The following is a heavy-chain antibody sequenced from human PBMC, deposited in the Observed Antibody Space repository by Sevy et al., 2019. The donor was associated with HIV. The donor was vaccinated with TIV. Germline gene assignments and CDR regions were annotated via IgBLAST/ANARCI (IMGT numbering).Heavy chain of an antibody. D-gene: IGHD6-19*01. CDR2: IRYDGSNK. V-gene: IGHV3-30*02. J-gene: IGHJ4*02. CDR3: ATDLAVAGPYYFDY. CDR1: GFTFSFYG. Sequence: GGSLRLSCAASGFTFSFYGMHWVRQAPGKGLEWVAFIRYDGSNKYYVDSVKGRFTISRDNSKNTLYLQMNSLRAEDTAVYYCATDLAVAGPYYFDYWGQGTLVTVSS.